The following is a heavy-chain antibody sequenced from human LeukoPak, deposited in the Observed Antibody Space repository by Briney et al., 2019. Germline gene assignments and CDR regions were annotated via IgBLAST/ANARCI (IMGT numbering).Heavy chain of an antibody. J-gene: IGHJ4*02. CDR1: GFTVSSNY. D-gene: IGHD3-22*01. CDR2: IYSGGST. CDR3: ASGDENYYDSSGYSDY. Sequence: GGSLRLSCAASGFTVSSNYMSWVRQAPGKGLEWVSVIYSGGSTYYADSVKGRFTISRDNSKNTLYLQMNSLRAEDTAVYYCASGDENYYDSSGYSDYWGQGTLVTVSS. V-gene: IGHV3-66*02.